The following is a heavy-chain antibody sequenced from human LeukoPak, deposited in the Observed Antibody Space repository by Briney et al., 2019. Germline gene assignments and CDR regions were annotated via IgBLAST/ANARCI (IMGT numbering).Heavy chain of an antibody. CDR3: ARDSIAAAGGPSYYYYYCLDV. CDR2: INPNSGGT. Sequence: ASVKVSCKASGYTFTGYYMHWVRQAPGQGLEWMGWINPNSGGTNYAQKFQGRVTMTRDTSIGTAYMELSRLRSDDTAVYYCARDSIAAAGGPSYYYYYCLDVWGQGTTVTVYS. J-gene: IGHJ6*02. D-gene: IGHD6-13*01. V-gene: IGHV1-2*02. CDR1: GYTFTGYY.